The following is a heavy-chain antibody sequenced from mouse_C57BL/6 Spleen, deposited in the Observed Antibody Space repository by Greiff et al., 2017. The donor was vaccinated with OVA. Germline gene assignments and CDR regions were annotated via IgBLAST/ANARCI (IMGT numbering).Heavy chain of an antibody. D-gene: IGHD2-2*01. CDR2: IDPENGDT. Sequence: VQLQQSGAELVRPGASVKLSCTASGFNIKDDYMHWVKQRPEQGLEWIGWIDPENGDTEYASKFQGKATITADTSSNTAYLQLSSLTSEDTAVYYCTTFYGYLFAYWGQGTLVTVSA. CDR3: TTFYGYLFAY. J-gene: IGHJ3*01. CDR1: GFNIKDDY. V-gene: IGHV14-4*01.